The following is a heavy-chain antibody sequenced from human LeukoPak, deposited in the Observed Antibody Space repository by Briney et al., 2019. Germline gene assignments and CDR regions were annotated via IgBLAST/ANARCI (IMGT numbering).Heavy chain of an antibody. CDR2: ISYDGSNK. Sequence: PGGSLRLSCAASGFTFSSYAMHWVRQAPGKGLEWVAVISYDGSNKYYADFVKGRFTISRDNIKNTLLLQMNSLRDEDTAVYYCARETYGLDYWGQGTLVTVSS. J-gene: IGHJ4*02. V-gene: IGHV3-30-3*01. CDR1: GFTFSSYA. D-gene: IGHD3-10*01. CDR3: ARETYGLDY.